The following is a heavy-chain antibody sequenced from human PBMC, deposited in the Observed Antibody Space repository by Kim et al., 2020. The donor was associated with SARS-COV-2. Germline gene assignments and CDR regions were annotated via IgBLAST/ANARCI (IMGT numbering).Heavy chain of an antibody. V-gene: IGHV3-43*02. J-gene: IGHJ4*02. D-gene: IGHD3-9*01. CDR3: AKDMLRAPFDWLLVPTDGVDY. CDR1: GFTFDDYA. Sequence: GGSLRLSCAASGFTFDDYAMHWVRQAPGKGLEWVSLISGDGGSTYYADSVKGRFTISRDNSKNSLYLQMNSLRTEDTALYYCAKDMLRAPFDWLLVPTDGVDYWGQGTLVTVSS. CDR2: ISGDGGST.